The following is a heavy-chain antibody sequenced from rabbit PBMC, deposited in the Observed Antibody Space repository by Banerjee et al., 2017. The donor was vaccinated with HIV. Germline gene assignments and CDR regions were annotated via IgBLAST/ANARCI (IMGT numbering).Heavy chain of an antibody. D-gene: IGHD3-1*01. CDR3: ARDGAGSYNL. J-gene: IGHJ4*01. CDR2: IYPDYGST. CDR1: GIDFSSYG. V-gene: IGHV1S47*01. Sequence: QEQLVESGGGLVQPEGSLTLTCKASGIDFSSYGISWVRQAPGKGLEWIAYIYPDYGSTDYASWVNGRFTISLDNAQNTVFLQMTSLTAADTATYFCARDGAGSYNLWGPGTLVTVS.